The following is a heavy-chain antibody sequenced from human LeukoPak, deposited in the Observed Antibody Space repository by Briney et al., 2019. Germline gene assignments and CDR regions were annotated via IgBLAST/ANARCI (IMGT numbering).Heavy chain of an antibody. CDR3: AKGYSSSWYVRYFDY. CDR2: ISGSGGST. D-gene: IGHD6-13*01. CDR1: GFTCSSYA. J-gene: IGHJ4*02. Sequence: VGSLRLSCAASGFTCSSYAMSWVCQAPGNGQEWGSAISGSGGSTYYADSVKGRFTISRDHSKNTLYLQMNSLRAEDTAVYYCAKGYSSSWYVRYFDYWGEGTLVSVSS. V-gene: IGHV3-23*01.